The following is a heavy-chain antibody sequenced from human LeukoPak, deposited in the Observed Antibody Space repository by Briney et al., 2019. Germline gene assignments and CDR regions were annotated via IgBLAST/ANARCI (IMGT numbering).Heavy chain of an antibody. CDR2: IYYSGSS. Sequence: SETLSLTCPVSGGSISSYYWSWIRQPPGKGLEWIGYIYYSGSSNYNPSLKSRVTISVDTSKNQFSLKLSSVTAADTAVYYCARSAGIQLWSYGYWGQGTLVTVSS. V-gene: IGHV4-59*01. CDR3: ARSAGIQLWSYGY. CDR1: GGSISSYY. J-gene: IGHJ4*02. D-gene: IGHD5-18*01.